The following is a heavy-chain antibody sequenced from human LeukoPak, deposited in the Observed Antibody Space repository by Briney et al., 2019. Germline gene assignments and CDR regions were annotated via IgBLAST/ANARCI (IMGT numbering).Heavy chain of an antibody. Sequence: SVKVSCKASGGTFSSYAISWVRQAPGQGLEWMGGIIPIFGTANYAQKFQGRVTITADKSTSTAYMELSSLRSEDTAVYYCARVPRDYVIYWYFDLWGRGTLVTVSS. D-gene: IGHD4-17*01. J-gene: IGHJ2*01. CDR2: IIPIFGTA. V-gene: IGHV1-69*06. CDR1: GGTFSSYA. CDR3: ARVPRDYVIYWYFDL.